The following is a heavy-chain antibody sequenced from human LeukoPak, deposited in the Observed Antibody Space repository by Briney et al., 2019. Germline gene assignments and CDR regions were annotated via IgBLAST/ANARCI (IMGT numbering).Heavy chain of an antibody. Sequence: PSETLSLTCTVSGFSITTYYWGWIRQSPGNGLEWIGQIHSSGSSTYNPSLKSRVTISLDTSKNQFSLHLSSVTAADTAVYYCARDIREVGESHYFDYWGQGILVTVTS. D-gene: IGHD1-26*01. J-gene: IGHJ4*02. CDR2: IHSSGSS. CDR3: ARDIREVGESHYFDY. V-gene: IGHV4-59*01. CDR1: GFSITTYY.